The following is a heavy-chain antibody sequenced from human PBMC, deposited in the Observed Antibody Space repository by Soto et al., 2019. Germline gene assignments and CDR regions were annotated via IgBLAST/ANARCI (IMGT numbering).Heavy chain of an antibody. CDR2: INAGNGNT. J-gene: IGHJ3*02. CDR1: GYTFTSYA. CDR3: ARVGDIVVVPAAPDAFDI. V-gene: IGHV1-3*01. D-gene: IGHD2-2*01. Sequence: GASVKVSCKASGYTFTSYAMHWVRQAPGQRLEWMGWINAGNGNTKYSQKFQGRVTITRDTSASTAYMELSSLRSEDTAVYYCARVGDIVVVPAAPDAFDIWGKGKMVTVSS.